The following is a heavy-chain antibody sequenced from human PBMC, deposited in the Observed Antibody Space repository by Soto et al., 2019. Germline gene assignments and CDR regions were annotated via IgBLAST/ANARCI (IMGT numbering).Heavy chain of an antibody. V-gene: IGHV3-48*02. J-gene: IGHJ4*02. Sequence: EVQLVESGGGLVQPGGSLRLSCAASGFTFSSYSMNWVRQAPGKGLGWVSFISSSSSTIYYADSVKGRFTLSRDNAKNSLYLQMNSLRDADTAVYYCASGSYLNYFDYWGQGTLVTVSS. CDR2: ISSSSSTI. CDR1: GFTFSSYS. CDR3: ASGSYLNYFDY. D-gene: IGHD1-26*01.